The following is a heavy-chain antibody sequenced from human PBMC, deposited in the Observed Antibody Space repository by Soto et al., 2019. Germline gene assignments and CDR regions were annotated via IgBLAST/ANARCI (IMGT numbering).Heavy chain of an antibody. V-gene: IGHV4-39*01. CDR2: IYYNGDT. Sequence: SETLSLTCSVSGGSIISSSYNWGWIRQPPGKGLEWIGTIYYNGDTDYNPSLKSRAAISVDASDFQFSLKLTSVTAADTSIYYCARFSGNAFDIWGHGTMVT. CDR3: ARFSGNAFDI. J-gene: IGHJ3*02. CDR1: GGSIISSSYN.